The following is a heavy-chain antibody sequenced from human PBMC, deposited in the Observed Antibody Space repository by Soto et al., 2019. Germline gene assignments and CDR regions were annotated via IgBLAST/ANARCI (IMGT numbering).Heavy chain of an antibody. V-gene: IGHV1-3*01. J-gene: IGHJ5*02. CDR3: ARVLSVVPAAGTGWFDP. CDR2: INAGNGNT. D-gene: IGHD6-13*01. CDR1: GDTFTSYA. Sequence: GASVKLSCKACGDTFTSYAMHWVRQAPRQRLEWMGWINAGNGNTKYSQKFQGRVTITRDTSASTAYMELSSLRSEDTAVYYCARVLSVVPAAGTGWFDPWGQGTLVTVSS.